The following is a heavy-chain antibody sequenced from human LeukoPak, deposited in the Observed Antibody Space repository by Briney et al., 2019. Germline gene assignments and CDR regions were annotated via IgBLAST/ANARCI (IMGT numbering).Heavy chain of an antibody. CDR1: RGSISSYY. CDR2: IYYSGST. V-gene: IGHV4-59*01. CDR3: ARVRVSSGSHPWYFDY. Sequence: SETLSLTCTVSRGSISSYYWSWIRQPPGQGLEWLGYIYYSGSTDHNPSLKSRVNISVDTSKNQFSLKLSSVTAADTAVYFCARVRVSSGSHPWYFDYWGQGTLVTVSS. D-gene: IGHD3-22*01. J-gene: IGHJ4*02.